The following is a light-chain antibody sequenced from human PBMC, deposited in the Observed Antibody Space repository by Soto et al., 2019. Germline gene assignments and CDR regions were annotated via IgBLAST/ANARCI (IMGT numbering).Light chain of an antibody. V-gene: IGKV3-15*01. CDR2: GAS. Sequence: ETVMTQSPGTLSVSPGERATLSCRASQSISSNLAWYQQKPGKAPRLLIYGASTRATGVPARFSGSGSGTEFTLTISSLQSEDFAVYYCQQYNNWPLLFGPGTKVDIK. CDR3: QQYNNWPLL. J-gene: IGKJ3*01. CDR1: QSISSN.